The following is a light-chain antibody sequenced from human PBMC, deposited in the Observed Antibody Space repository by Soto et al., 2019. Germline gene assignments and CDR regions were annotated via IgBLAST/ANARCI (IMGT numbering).Light chain of an antibody. CDR3: SSYTTSSLYV. CDR2: DVS. J-gene: IGLJ1*01. CDR1: SNDIGAYNF. V-gene: IGLV2-14*03. Sequence: QSALTQPASVSGSPGQSITISCTGTSNDIGAYNFVSWYQQHPGKAPKLMIYDVSNRPSGLSNRFAVSKSGSTASLTISGLQAEDEADYYCSSYTTSSLYVFGTGTKGTVL.